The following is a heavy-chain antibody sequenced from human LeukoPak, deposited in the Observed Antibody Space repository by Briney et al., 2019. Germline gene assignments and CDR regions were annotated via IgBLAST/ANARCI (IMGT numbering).Heavy chain of an antibody. V-gene: IGHV3-23*01. Sequence: PGGSPRLSCAASGFTFNSYAMSWVRQAPGKGLEWVSVISGSGGNTYYADSVKGRFTISRDNSKNTLFLQMNSLRAEDTAVYYCAKGQGYNPDNFDYWGQGTLVTVSS. CDR2: ISGSGGNT. CDR3: AKGQGYNPDNFDY. CDR1: GFTFNSYA. D-gene: IGHD5-24*01. J-gene: IGHJ4*02.